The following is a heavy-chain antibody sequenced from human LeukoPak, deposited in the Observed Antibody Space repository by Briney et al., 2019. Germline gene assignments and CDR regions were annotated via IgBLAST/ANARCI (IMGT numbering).Heavy chain of an antibody. D-gene: IGHD6-19*01. V-gene: IGHV4-39*07. CDR3: AREDAVSSDDAFDL. CDR1: GGSILSSSYY. Sequence: SETLSLTCTVSGGSILSSSYYWGWIRQPPGKGLEWIGSVYYSGSTYYNAPLKSRVTISVDTSKNQFSLKLSAVTAADTAMYYCAREDAVSSDDAFDLWGQGTMVTVS. CDR2: VYYSGST. J-gene: IGHJ3*01.